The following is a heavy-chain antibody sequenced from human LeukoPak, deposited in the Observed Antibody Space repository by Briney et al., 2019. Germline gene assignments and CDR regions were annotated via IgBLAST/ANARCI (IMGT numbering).Heavy chain of an antibody. CDR3: AKDSRYCSSTSCYYFDY. Sequence: PGGSLRLSCAASGFTFSSYAMSWVRQAPGKGLGWVSAISGSGGSTYYADSVKGRFTISRDNSKNTLYLQMNSLRAEDTAVYYCAKDSRYCSSTSCYYFDYWGQGTLVTVSS. J-gene: IGHJ4*02. CDR2: ISGSGGST. V-gene: IGHV3-23*01. CDR1: GFTFSSYA. D-gene: IGHD2-2*01.